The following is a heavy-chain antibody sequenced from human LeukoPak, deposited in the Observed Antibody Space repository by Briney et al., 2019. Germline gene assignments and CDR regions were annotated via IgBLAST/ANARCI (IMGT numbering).Heavy chain of an antibody. J-gene: IGHJ4*02. CDR2: IKQDGSEK. Sequence: QTGGSLRLSCAASGFTFSSYAMSWVRQAPGKGLEWVANIKQDGSEKYYVDSVKGRFTISRDNAKNSLYLQMNSLRDEDTAVYYCARDNKGGYDSSGGFDYWGQGTLVTVSS. CDR3: ARDNKGGYDSSGGFDY. V-gene: IGHV3-7*01. CDR1: GFTFSSYA. D-gene: IGHD3-3*01.